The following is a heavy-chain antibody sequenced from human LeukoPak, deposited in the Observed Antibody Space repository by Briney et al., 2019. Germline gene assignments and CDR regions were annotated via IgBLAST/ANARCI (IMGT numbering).Heavy chain of an antibody. CDR1: GFSFSSYW. V-gene: IGHV3-7*01. CDR3: ASQPAVIDLDC. J-gene: IGHJ4*02. CDR2: INPDGDKK. D-gene: IGHD2/OR15-2a*01. Sequence: GGSLRLSCAASGFSFSSYWMTWVRQAPGKGLEWVANINPDGDKKTYVHSVKGRFTISRDNARNALYLQMSSLGVDDTAVYYCASQPAVIDLDCWGQGALVTVSS.